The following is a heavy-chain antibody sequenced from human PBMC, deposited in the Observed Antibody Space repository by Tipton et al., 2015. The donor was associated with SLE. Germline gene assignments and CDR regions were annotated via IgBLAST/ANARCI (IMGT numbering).Heavy chain of an antibody. J-gene: IGHJ6*03. D-gene: IGHD6-19*01. Sequence: LRLSCAVYGGSISSYYWSWIRQPPGKGLEWIGYIYYSGSTNYNPSLKSRVTISLDTSTNQFSLKLNSVTAADTAVYYCARCSSGWYNIFYYYMDVWGKGTTVTVSS. V-gene: IGHV4-59*01. CDR1: GGSISSYY. CDR2: IYYSGST. CDR3: ARCSSGWYNIFYYYMDV.